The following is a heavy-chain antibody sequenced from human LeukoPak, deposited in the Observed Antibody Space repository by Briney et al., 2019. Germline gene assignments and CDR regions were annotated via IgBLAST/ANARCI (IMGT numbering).Heavy chain of an antibody. D-gene: IGHD6-6*01. CDR1: GGSISSYY. V-gene: IGHV4-59*12. CDR2: IYYSGST. Sequence: SETLSLTCTVSGGSISSYYWSWIRQPPGKGLEWIGYIYYSGSTNYKPSLKSRVTMSVDTSKNQFSLKLSSVTAADTAVYYCARGGEDSSSSDDAFDIWGQGTMVTVSS. J-gene: IGHJ3*02. CDR3: ARGGEDSSSSDDAFDI.